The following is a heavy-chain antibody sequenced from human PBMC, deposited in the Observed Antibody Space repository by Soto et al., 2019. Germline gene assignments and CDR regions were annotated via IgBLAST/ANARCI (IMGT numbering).Heavy chain of an antibody. J-gene: IGHJ6*02. Sequence: SETLSLTCPVSGGSISSSSYYWGWIRQPPGKGLEWIGSIYYSGSTYYNPSLKSRVTISVDTSKNQFSLKLSSVTAADTAVYYCASYIAAAGVYYYYYGMDVWGQGTTVTVSS. CDR2: IYYSGST. CDR3: ASYIAAAGVYYYYYGMDV. CDR1: GGSISSSSYY. D-gene: IGHD6-13*01. V-gene: IGHV4-39*01.